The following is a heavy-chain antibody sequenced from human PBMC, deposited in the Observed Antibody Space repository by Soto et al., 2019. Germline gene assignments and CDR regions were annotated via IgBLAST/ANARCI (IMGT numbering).Heavy chain of an antibody. CDR3: GNFLFPQDPSWVLGGMDV. D-gene: IGHD2-8*02. Sequence: GGSLRLSCAASGFTFSSYAMSWVRQAPGKGLGWVSAISGSGGSTYYADSVKGRFTISRDNSKNTLYLQMNSLRAEDTAVYYWGNFLFPQDPSWVLGGMDVWGQGTRVTVSS. J-gene: IGHJ6*02. CDR2: ISGSGGST. CDR1: GFTFSSYA. V-gene: IGHV3-23*01.